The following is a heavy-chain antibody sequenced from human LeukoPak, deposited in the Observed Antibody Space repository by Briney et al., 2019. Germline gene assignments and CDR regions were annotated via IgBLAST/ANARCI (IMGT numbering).Heavy chain of an antibody. J-gene: IGHJ6*02. CDR3: AKDAYYYGSGSYYAGDYYGMDV. D-gene: IGHD3-10*01. V-gene: IGHV3-23*01. CDR2: ITGRSDNT. Sequence: GGSLRLSCAASGFTFSSNAMTWVRQAPGKGLEWVSTITGRSDNTYYADSVKGRFTISRDNSKNTLYLQMNSLRAEDTAVYYCAKDAYYYGSGSYYAGDYYGMDVWGQGTTVTVSS. CDR1: GFTFSSNA.